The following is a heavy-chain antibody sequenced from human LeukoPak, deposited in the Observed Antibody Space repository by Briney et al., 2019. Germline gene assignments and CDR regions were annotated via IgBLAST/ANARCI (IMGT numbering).Heavy chain of an antibody. CDR2: ISTYNGKT. CDR1: GYTFTSYG. V-gene: IGHV1-18*01. CDR3: GRDYDSGTYYTFY. D-gene: IGHD3-10*01. Sequence: ASVKVSCKASGYTFTSYGISWVRQAPGQGLEWMGWISTYNGKTNYAERLQGRVTMTTDTSTSTAYMELRSLRSDDTAIYYCGRDYDSGTYYTFYWGQGTLVTVSS. J-gene: IGHJ4*02.